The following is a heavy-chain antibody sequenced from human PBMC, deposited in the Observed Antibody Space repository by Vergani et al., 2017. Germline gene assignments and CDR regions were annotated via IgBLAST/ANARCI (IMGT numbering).Heavy chain of an antibody. CDR1: GGSITSSSYY. J-gene: IGHJ4*02. D-gene: IGHD3-9*01. CDR3: ARTEIFILRYFHWAL. Sequence: QLHLQESGPGLVKPSETLSLTCTVSGGSITSSSYYWGWIRQPPGKGLEWIGNIYHSGGAYYNPSLKGRVTISVDTSKNQFSLEVTSLTAADTAIYFCARTEIFILRYFHWALWGQGTLVTVSS. V-gene: IGHV4-39*01. CDR2: IYHSGGA.